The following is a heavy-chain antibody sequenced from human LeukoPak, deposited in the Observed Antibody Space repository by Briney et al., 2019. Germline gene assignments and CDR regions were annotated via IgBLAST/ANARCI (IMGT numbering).Heavy chain of an antibody. D-gene: IGHD3-10*01. V-gene: IGHV3-23*01. Sequence: GGSLRLSCAASGFTFSSYAISWVRQAPGKELEWFSAISGSGGSTYYADSVKGRFTISRDNSKNTLYLQMNSLRAEDTAVYHCAKTRRTTMVRGAKGWFDPWGQGTLVTVSS. CDR2: ISGSGGST. CDR1: GFTFSSYA. J-gene: IGHJ5*02. CDR3: AKTRRTTMVRGAKGWFDP.